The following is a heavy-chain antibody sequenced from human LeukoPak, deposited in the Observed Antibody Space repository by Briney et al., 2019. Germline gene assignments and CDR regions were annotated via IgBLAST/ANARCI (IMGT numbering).Heavy chain of an antibody. CDR3: AKDPSSSWGAFDY. J-gene: IGHJ4*02. V-gene: IGHV3-9*01. Sequence: GGSLRLSCAASGFTFDDYAMHWVRQAPGKGLEWVSGISWNSGSIGYADSVKGRLTISRDNAKNSLYLQMNSLRAEDTALYYCAKDPSSSWGAFDYWGQGTLVTVSS. D-gene: IGHD6-13*01. CDR1: GFTFDDYA. CDR2: ISWNSGSI.